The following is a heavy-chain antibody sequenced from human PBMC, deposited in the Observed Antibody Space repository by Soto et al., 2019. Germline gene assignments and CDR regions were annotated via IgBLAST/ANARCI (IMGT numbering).Heavy chain of an antibody. V-gene: IGHV4-34*01. J-gene: IGHJ6*03. Sequence: TLSLTCAVYGGSFSGYYWSWIRQPPGKGLEWIGEINHSGSTNYNPSLKSRVTISVDTSKNQFSLKLSSVTAADTAVYYCARGRVVRGVVVVAATLPYYYYMDVWGKGTTVTVSS. CDR1: GGSFSGYY. CDR2: INHSGST. D-gene: IGHD2-15*01. CDR3: ARGRVVRGVVVVAATLPYYYYMDV.